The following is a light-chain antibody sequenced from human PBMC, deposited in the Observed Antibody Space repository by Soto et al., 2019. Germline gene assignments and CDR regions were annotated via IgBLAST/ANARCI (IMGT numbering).Light chain of an antibody. CDR2: EVS. CDR1: QILLHITGETF. Sequence: DVVMTQTPFSLSVAPGQPASIFCKSIQILLHITGETFLFWYLQNPGQPPHLLIYEVSTRVSGVPDRFSGSGSGTDFTLEISRVETDDVGIYYCMKSTQLPPTFGQGTRGEI. V-gene: IGKV2D-29*01. J-gene: IGKJ5*01. CDR3: MKSTQLPPT.